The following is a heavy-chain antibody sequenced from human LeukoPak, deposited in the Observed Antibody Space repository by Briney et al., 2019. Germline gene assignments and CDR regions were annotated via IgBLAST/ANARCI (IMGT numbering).Heavy chain of an antibody. CDR3: AREPLVGATSHLFDY. Sequence: GGSLRLSCAASGFTFSSYAMHWVRQAPGKGLEWVAVISYDGSNKYYADSVKGRFTISRDNSKNTLYLQMNSLRAEDTAVYYCAREPLVGATSHLFDYWGQGTLVTVSS. CDR1: GFTFSSYA. V-gene: IGHV3-30-3*01. J-gene: IGHJ4*02. D-gene: IGHD1-26*01. CDR2: ISYDGSNK.